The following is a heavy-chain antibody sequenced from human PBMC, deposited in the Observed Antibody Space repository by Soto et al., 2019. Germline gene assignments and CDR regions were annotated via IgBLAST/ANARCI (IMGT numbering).Heavy chain of an antibody. CDR1: GGTFSSYA. V-gene: IGHV1-69*13. CDR2: IIPIFGTA. CDR3: ARLYCSSTSCYHYYYYYGMDV. J-gene: IGHJ6*02. Sequence: SVKVSCKASGGTFSSYAISWVRQAPGQGLEWMGGIIPIFGTANYAQKFQGRVTITADESTSTAYMELSSLRSEDTAVYYCARLYCSSTSCYHYYYYYGMDVWGQGTTVTVSS. D-gene: IGHD2-2*01.